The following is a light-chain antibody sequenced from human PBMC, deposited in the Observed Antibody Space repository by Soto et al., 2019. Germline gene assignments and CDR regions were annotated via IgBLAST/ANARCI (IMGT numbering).Light chain of an antibody. V-gene: IGLV1-40*01. CDR2: QNN. CDR3: KSYAGSNTYV. J-gene: IGLJ1*01. Sequence: QSVLTQPPSVSGAPGQRVSISCTGSSSNIGAGYDVHWYEHLPGTAPKLLIYQNNNRPSGVPDRFSGSKSGTSASLAITGLQAEDEADYFCKSYAGSNTYVFGSGTKLTVL. CDR1: SSNIGAGYD.